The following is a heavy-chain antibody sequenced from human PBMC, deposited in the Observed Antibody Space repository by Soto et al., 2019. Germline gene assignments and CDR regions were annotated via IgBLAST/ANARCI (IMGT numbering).Heavy chain of an antibody. CDR2: IYYSGST. Sequence: SETLSLTCTVSGGSISSYYWSWIRQPPGKGLEWIGYIYYSGSTNYNPSLKSRVTISVDTSKNQFSLKLSSVTAADTAVYYCARSSYSIRNRFAPWGQGTLVTVSS. CDR1: GGSISSYY. J-gene: IGHJ5*02. CDR3: ARSSYSIRNRFAP. D-gene: IGHD6-13*01. V-gene: IGHV4-59*08.